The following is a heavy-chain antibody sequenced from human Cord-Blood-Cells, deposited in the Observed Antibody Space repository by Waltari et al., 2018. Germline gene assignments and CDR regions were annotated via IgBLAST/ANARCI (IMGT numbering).Heavy chain of an antibody. CDR2: IYHSGRT. Sequence: QVQLQESGPGLVKPSETLSLTCTVSGYSISSGYYWGWIRQPPGKGLEWIGSIYHSGRTYYNPSLKIRVTISVDTSKNQFSLKLSSVTAADTAVYYCARGGPYSSSSFDYWGQGTLVTVSS. D-gene: IGHD6-6*01. V-gene: IGHV4-38-2*02. CDR1: GYSISSGYY. CDR3: ARGGPYSSSSFDY. J-gene: IGHJ4*02.